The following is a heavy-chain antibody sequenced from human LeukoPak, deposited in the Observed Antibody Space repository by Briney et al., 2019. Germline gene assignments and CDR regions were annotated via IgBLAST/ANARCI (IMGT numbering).Heavy chain of an antibody. CDR2: INTDGGST. CDR1: GFTFSRYW. D-gene: IGHD4-17*01. V-gene: IGHV3-74*01. J-gene: IGHJ1*01. CDR3: AKESGIRSYGAYFPH. Sequence: GGSLRLSCAASGFTFSRYWMHWVSQAPGKGLGWVSRINTDGGSTGYADSVKGRFTISRDNSKSILYLQMNSLRAEDTAVYYCAKESGIRSYGAYFPHWAQGTLVTVSS.